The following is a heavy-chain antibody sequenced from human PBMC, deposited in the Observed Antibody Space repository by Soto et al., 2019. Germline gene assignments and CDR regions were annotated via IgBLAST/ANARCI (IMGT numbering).Heavy chain of an antibody. D-gene: IGHD3-22*01. CDR1: GFTFSSYS. J-gene: IGHJ5*02. CDR2: ISSSSSYI. CDR3: AGWTSYYYDSSGYPEAP. V-gene: IGHV3-21*01. Sequence: PGGSLRLSCAASGFTFSSYSMNWVRQAPGKGLEWVSSISSSSSYIYYADSVKGRFTISRDNAKNSLYLQMNSLRAEDTAVYYCAGWTSYYYDSSGYPEAPWGQGTLVTVSS.